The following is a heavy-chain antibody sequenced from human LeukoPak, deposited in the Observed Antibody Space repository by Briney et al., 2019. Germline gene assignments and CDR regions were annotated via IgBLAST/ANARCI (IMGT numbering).Heavy chain of an antibody. J-gene: IGHJ4*02. CDR2: VYYSGST. D-gene: IGHD2-2*03. V-gene: IGHV4-59*01. Sequence: SETLSLTCTVSGGSISSYYWSWIRQPPGKGLEWIGYVYYSGSTNYNPSLKSRVTISVDTSKNQFSLKLRSVTAADTAVYYCARDGGYCSSTNCYDYWGQGTLVTVSS. CDR1: GGSISSYY. CDR3: ARDGGYCSSTNCYDY.